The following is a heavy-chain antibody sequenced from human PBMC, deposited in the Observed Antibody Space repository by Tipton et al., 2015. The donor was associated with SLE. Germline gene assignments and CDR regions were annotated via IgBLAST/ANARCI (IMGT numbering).Heavy chain of an antibody. Sequence: VQLVQSGAEVKKPGESLKISCRVSGYTFANFWISWVRQTPGKGLEWMGFVYPGDSDTKYSPSFEGQVTISADKSTSTAYVQWSSLKASDTAIYYCATALNYYDGSGYFDGTFDSWGQGTLVTVSS. V-gene: IGHV5-51*01. CDR2: VYPGDSDT. J-gene: IGHJ4*02. CDR3: ATALNYYDGSGYFDGTFDS. CDR1: GYTFANFW. D-gene: IGHD3-22*01.